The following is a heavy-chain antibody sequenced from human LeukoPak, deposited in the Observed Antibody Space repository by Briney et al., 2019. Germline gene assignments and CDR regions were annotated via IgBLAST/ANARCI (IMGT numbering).Heavy chain of an antibody. D-gene: IGHD6-19*01. Sequence: PGGSLRLSCAAYGFTFSSYSFNWVRQAPGKGLEWVSSISSSSDYIYYADSVKGRFSISRDNAKNSLFLQMNSLRVEDTAVYYCARDRFTSGWYNGYWGQGTLVTVSS. V-gene: IGHV3-21*01. CDR2: ISSSSDYI. CDR3: ARDRFTSGWYNGY. J-gene: IGHJ4*02. CDR1: GFTFSSYS.